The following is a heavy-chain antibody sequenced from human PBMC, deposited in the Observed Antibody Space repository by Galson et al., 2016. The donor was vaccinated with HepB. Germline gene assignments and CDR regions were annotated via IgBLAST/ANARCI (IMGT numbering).Heavy chain of an antibody. CDR3: ARGAEGATDLDY. D-gene: IGHD1-26*01. CDR1: GFTFSDYY. CDR2: ISYSSSYT. J-gene: IGHJ4*02. Sequence: SLRLSCAASGFTFSDYYMNWIRQAPGKGLEWVSYISYSSSYTNYADSVKGRFTISRDNAKNSLFLQMNSLRAEDTAVYYCARGAEGATDLDYWGQGTLVTVSS. V-gene: IGHV3-11*05.